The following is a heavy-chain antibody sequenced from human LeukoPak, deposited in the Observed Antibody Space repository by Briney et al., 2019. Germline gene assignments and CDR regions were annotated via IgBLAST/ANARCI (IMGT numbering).Heavy chain of an antibody. CDR1: GGSISSSSYY. Sequence: SETLSLTCTVSGGSISSSSYYWGWIRQPPGKGLEWIGSIYYSGSTYYNPSLKSRVTISVDTSKNQFSLKLSSVTASDTAVYYCARVEEGYGSGRRENYYYYYMDVWGKGTTVTISS. CDR3: ARVEEGYGSGRRENYYYYYMDV. CDR2: IYYSGST. V-gene: IGHV4-39*07. D-gene: IGHD3-10*01. J-gene: IGHJ6*03.